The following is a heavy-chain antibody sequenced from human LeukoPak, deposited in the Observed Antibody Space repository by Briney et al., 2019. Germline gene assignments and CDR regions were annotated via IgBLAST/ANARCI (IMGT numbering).Heavy chain of an antibody. CDR2: INHSGST. CDR3: ARVVAVDYYDSSEEDWFDP. CDR1: GGSISSYY. V-gene: IGHV4-34*01. J-gene: IGHJ5*02. D-gene: IGHD3-22*01. Sequence: PSETLSLTCTVSGGSISSYYWSWIRQPPGKGLEWIGEINHSGSTNYNPSLKSRVTISVDTSKNQFSLKLSSVTAADTAVYYCARVVAVDYYDSSEEDWFDPWGQGTLVTVSS.